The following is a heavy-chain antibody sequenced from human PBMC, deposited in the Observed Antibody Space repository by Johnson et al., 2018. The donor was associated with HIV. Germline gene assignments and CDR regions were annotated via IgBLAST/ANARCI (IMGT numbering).Heavy chain of an antibody. CDR1: GFTFSDYY. Sequence: VQLVESGGGVVQPGRSLRVSCAASGFTFSDYYMSWIRQAPGKGLEWVSYISSSGSTIYYADSVKGRFTISRDNSKNTLYLQMNSLRAEDTAVYYCARLRAAAGWAFDIWGQGTMVTVSS. CDR2: ISSSGSTI. J-gene: IGHJ3*02. D-gene: IGHD6-13*01. V-gene: IGHV3-11*04. CDR3: ARLRAAAGWAFDI.